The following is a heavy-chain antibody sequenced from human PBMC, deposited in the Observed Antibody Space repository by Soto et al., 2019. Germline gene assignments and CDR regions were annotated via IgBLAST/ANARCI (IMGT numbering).Heavy chain of an antibody. CDR1: GYTFTSYY. CDR2: INPSGGST. V-gene: IGHV1-46*01. D-gene: IGHD3-22*01. Sequence: KVSCKASGYTFTSYYMHWVRQAPGQGLEWMGIINPSGGSTSYAQKFQGRVTMTRDTSTSTVYMELSSLRSEDTAVYYCARAIFTTSGYNPYYGMDVWGQGTTVNVS. CDR3: ARAIFTTSGYNPYYGMDV. J-gene: IGHJ6*01.